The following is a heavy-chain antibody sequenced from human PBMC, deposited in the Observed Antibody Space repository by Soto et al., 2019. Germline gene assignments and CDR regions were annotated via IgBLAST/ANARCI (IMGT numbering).Heavy chain of an antibody. CDR3: ARHVPAAGYYYGMDV. CDR2: IISIFGTA. V-gene: IGHV1-69*13. J-gene: IGHJ6*02. CDR1: GGTFSSYA. D-gene: IGHD2-2*01. Sequence: SVKVSCKASGGTFSSYAISWVRQAPGQGLEWMGGIISIFGTANYAQKFQGRVTITADESTSTAYMELSSLRSEDTAVYYCARHVPAAGYYYGMDVWGQGTTVTVS.